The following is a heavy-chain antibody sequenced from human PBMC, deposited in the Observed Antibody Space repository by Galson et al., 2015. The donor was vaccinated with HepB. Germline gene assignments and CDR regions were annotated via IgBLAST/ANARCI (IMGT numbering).Heavy chain of an antibody. CDR1: GGTFSSYA. D-gene: IGHD2-2*01. CDR2: IIPILGIA. Sequence: SVKVSCKASGGTFSSYAISWVRQAPGQGLEWMGRIIPILGIANYAQKFQGRVTITADKSTSTAYMELSSLRSEDTAVYYCARDWDIVVVPAATLYYYYGMDVWGQGTTVTVSS. V-gene: IGHV1-69*04. J-gene: IGHJ6*02. CDR3: ARDWDIVVVPAATLYYYYGMDV.